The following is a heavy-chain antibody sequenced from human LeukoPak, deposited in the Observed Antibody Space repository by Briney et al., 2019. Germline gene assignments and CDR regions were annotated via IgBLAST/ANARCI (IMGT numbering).Heavy chain of an antibody. V-gene: IGHV4-4*07. J-gene: IGHJ3*02. D-gene: IGHD5-12*01. CDR3: ARRFSANAFDI. CDR1: GGSLSGYD. CDR2: IYTSGST. Sequence: PSETLSLTCTVSGGSLSGYDWSWIRQSAGKGLEWIGRIYTSGSTNYNPSLKSQVTMSVDTSKNQFSLKLRSVTAADTAVYFCARRFSANAFDIWGQGTMVTVSS.